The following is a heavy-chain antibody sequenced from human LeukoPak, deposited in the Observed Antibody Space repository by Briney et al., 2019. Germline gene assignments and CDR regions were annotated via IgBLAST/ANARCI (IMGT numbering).Heavy chain of an antibody. D-gene: IGHD3-10*01. Sequence: GGSLRLSCAASGFTFSSYAMSWVRQAPGKGLEWVSAISGSGGSTYYADSVKGRFTISRDNSKNTLYLQMNSLRAEDTAVYCCAKGYGSGSGFDYWGQGTLVTVSS. CDR3: AKGYGSGSGFDY. CDR2: ISGSGGST. V-gene: IGHV3-23*01. CDR1: GFTFSSYA. J-gene: IGHJ4*02.